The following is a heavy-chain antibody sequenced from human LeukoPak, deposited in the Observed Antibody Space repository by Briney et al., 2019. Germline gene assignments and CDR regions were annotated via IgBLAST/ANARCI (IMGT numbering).Heavy chain of an antibody. CDR2: ISGSGGTT. J-gene: IGHJ4*02. Sequence: GGSLRLSYAASGFTFNSYAMSWVRQAPGKGLEWVSAISGSGGTTYSADSEKGRFTISRDNSKNTLYVQMNSLRAEDTAVYYCAKWSRTAVAGPLGYFDYWGQGTLVIVSS. CDR3: AKWSRTAVAGPLGYFDY. V-gene: IGHV3-23*01. D-gene: IGHD6-19*01. CDR1: GFTFNSYA.